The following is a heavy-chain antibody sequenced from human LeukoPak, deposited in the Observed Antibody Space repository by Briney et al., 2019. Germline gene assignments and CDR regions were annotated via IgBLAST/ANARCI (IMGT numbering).Heavy chain of an antibody. V-gene: IGHV3-23*01. D-gene: IGHD3-9*01. CDR1: GFTFSSYA. CDR2: ISGSGGST. Sequence: GRSLRLSCAASGFTFSSYAMSWVRQAPGKGLEWVSAISGSGGSTYYADSVKGRFTISRDNAKNSLSLQMNSLRADDAAVYYCARASSKQLAGYLPDGFDIWGQGTMVTVSS. CDR3: ARASSKQLAGYLPDGFDI. J-gene: IGHJ3*02.